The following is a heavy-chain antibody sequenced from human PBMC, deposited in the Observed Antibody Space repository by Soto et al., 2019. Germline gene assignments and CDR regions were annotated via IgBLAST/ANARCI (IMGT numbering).Heavy chain of an antibody. J-gene: IGHJ4*02. D-gene: IGHD6-13*01. V-gene: IGHV3-23*01. CDR3: ATPMYSSSWIIFDY. CDR2: ISGSGGST. Sequence: GGSLRLSCAASGFTFSSYAMSWVRQAPGKGLEWVSAISGSGGSTYYADSVKGRFTISRDNSKNTLYLQMNSLRAEDTAVYYCATPMYSSSWIIFDYWGQGTLVTVSS. CDR1: GFTFSSYA.